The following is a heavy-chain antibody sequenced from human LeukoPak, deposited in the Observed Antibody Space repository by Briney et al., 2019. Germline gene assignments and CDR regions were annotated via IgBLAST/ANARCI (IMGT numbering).Heavy chain of an antibody. D-gene: IGHD3-22*01. V-gene: IGHV4-38-2*02. CDR2: FYHGGST. Sequence: ASETLSLTCTVSGYSISTGYYWDWIRQPPGKGLEWIGTFYHGGSTYYNPSLKSRVTISVDTSKNQFSLKLSSVTAADTAVYFCARGPYSYDSSGAFDIWGQGTMVTVSS. CDR3: ARGPYSYDSSGAFDI. CDR1: GYSISTGYY. J-gene: IGHJ3*02.